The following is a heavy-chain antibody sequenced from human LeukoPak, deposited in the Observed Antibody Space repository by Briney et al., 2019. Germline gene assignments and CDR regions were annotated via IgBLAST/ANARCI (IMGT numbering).Heavy chain of an antibody. CDR3: ARGGQPYYPDYYYGMDV. Sequence: SVKVSCKASGGTFSSYAISWVRQAPGQGLEWMGGIIPIFGTANYAQKFQGRVTITADESTSTAYMELSSLRSEDTAVYYYARGGQPYYPDYYYGMDVWGKGTTVTVSS. V-gene: IGHV1-69*01. J-gene: IGHJ6*04. CDR1: GGTFSSYA. D-gene: IGHD1-26*01. CDR2: IIPIFGTA.